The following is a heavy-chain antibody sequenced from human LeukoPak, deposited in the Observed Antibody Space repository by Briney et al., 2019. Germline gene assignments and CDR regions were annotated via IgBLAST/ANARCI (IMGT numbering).Heavy chain of an antibody. J-gene: IGHJ4*02. V-gene: IGHV3-23*01. Sequence: PGGSLRLSCAASGFTFSSYAMSWVRQAPGKGLEWVSAISGSGGSTYYADSVRGRFTISRDNSKNTLYLQMNSLRAEDTAVYYCAKEANWVKSITIFGVVTRAGSTFDYWGQGTLVTVSS. D-gene: IGHD3-3*01. CDR1: GFTFSSYA. CDR2: ISGSGGST. CDR3: AKEANWVKSITIFGVVTRAGSTFDY.